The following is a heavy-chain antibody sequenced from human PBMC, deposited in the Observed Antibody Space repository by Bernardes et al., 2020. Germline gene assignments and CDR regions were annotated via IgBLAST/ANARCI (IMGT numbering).Heavy chain of an antibody. V-gene: IGHV4-59*01. Sequence: SATLSLTCTVSGCSITTYYWSWIRRPPGKGLEWIEFVYYDGSTNYNPSLKSRVTISVDTSKNQFSLRLSSVTAADTAVYYCARGGTTVNGFDYWGQGTLVTVSS. J-gene: IGHJ4*02. D-gene: IGHD4-17*01. CDR3: ARGGTTVNGFDY. CDR2: VYYDGST. CDR1: GCSITTYY.